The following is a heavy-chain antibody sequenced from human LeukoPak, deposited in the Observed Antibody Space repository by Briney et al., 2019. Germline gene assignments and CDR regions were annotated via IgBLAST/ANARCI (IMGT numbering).Heavy chain of an antibody. CDR3: ARGSGPADSSSWYRYYYYGMDV. V-gene: IGHV3-7*01. J-gene: IGHJ6*02. CDR2: IKQDGSEK. CDR1: GFTFSNYW. Sequence: GGSLRLSCAASGFTFSNYWMNWVRQAPGKGLEWVANIKQDGSEKHYVGSVKGRFTISRDNAENSLFLQMNSLRAEDTAVYYCARGSGPADSSSWYRYYYYGMDVWGQGTTVTVSS. D-gene: IGHD6-13*01.